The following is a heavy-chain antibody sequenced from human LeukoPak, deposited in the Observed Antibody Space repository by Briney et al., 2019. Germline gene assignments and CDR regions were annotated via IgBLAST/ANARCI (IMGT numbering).Heavy chain of an antibody. J-gene: IGHJ4*02. D-gene: IGHD6-19*01. CDR3: ARDLSDYSSGSFDY. Sequence: GGSLRLSCAASGFTFSSYAMHWVCQAPGKGLEWVAVISYGGSNKSYADSAKGRFTISRDNSKNTLYLQINSLRAEDTAVYYCARDLSDYSSGSFDYWGQGTLVTVSS. V-gene: IGHV3-30-3*01. CDR2: ISYGGSNK. CDR1: GFTFSSYA.